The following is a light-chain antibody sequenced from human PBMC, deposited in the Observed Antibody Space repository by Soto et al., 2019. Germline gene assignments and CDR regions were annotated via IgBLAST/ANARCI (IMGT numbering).Light chain of an antibody. V-gene: IGKV3-20*01. CDR1: QSVSSSY. CDR2: GAS. Sequence: EIVLTQSPGTLSLSPGERATLSCRASQSVSSSYLAWYQQRPGQAPRLLIYGASNRATGIPDRFSGSGSGTDFTLTISRLEPEDFAVYFCQQDGNSPLTFGGGTKVDIK. J-gene: IGKJ4*01. CDR3: QQDGNSPLT.